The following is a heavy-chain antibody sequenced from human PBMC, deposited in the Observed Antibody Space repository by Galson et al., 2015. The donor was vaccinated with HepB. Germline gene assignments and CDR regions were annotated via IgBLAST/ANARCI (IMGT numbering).Heavy chain of an antibody. D-gene: IGHD1-1*01. CDR1: GDSITNYY. Sequence: SLTCTVSGDSITNYYWSWIRQPPGKGLEWSGYIFYIGNTNYNPSLKSRVTILVDTSKNQFSLKLSSVTAADTAVYYCARRGSNFDYWGQGTLVTVSS. CDR2: IFYIGNT. V-gene: IGHV4-59*08. CDR3: ARRGSNFDY. J-gene: IGHJ4*02.